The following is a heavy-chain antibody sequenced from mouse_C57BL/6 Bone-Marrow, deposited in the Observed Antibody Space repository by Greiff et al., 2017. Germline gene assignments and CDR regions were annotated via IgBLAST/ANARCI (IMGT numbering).Heavy chain of an antibody. CDR1: GYTFTSYW. J-gene: IGHJ3*01. CDR2: IHPNSGST. V-gene: IGHV1-64*01. D-gene: IGHD2-3*01. Sequence: QVQLQQPGAELVKPGASVKLSCKASGYTFTSYWMHWVKQRPGQGREWIGMIHPNSGSTNYNEKFKSKATLTVDKSSSTAYMQLSSLTSEDSAVYYCARRDGYPAWFAYWGQGTLVTVSA. CDR3: ARRDGYPAWFAY.